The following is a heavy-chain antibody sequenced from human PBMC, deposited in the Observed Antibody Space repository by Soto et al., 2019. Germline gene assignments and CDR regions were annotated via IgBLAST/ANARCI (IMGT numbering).Heavy chain of an antibody. CDR2: LIPTFNRP. V-gene: IGHV1-69*01. J-gene: IGHJ4*01. Sequence: QVQLVQSGAEVKKPGSSVKVSCKTSGGTFSTFAINWVRQAPGQGLEWIGGLIPTFNRPNYAQRYQGRVSISADESTSTVYLELRSLRSEDTAMYYCARDIDAFYNSIGDWGPATLVTVSS. D-gene: IGHD3-10*01. CDR3: ARDIDAFYNSIGD. CDR1: GGTFSTFA.